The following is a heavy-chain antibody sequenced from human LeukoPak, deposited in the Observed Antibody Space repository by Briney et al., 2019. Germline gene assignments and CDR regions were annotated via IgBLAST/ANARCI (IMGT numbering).Heavy chain of an antibody. Sequence: VASVKVSCKASGYTFTSYYMHWVRQAPGQGPEWMGIINPSGGSTSYAQKFQGRVTMTRDMSTSTVYMELSSLRSDDTAVYYCARDPARFGVYNWFDPWGQGTLVTVSS. V-gene: IGHV1-46*01. J-gene: IGHJ5*02. CDR1: GYTFTSYY. D-gene: IGHD3-10*01. CDR3: ARDPARFGVYNWFDP. CDR2: INPSGGST.